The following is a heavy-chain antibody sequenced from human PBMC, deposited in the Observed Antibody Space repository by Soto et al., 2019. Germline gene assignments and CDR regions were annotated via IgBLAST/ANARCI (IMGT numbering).Heavy chain of an antibody. Sequence: SETLSLTCTVSGGSISSYYWSWIRQPPGKGLEWIGYIYYSGSTNYNPSLKSRVTISVDTSKNQFSLKLSSVTAADTAVYYCGREGRMGWYPDVFDIWGQGKMVTVS. CDR3: GREGRMGWYPDVFDI. D-gene: IGHD6-19*01. J-gene: IGHJ3*02. V-gene: IGHV4-59*01. CDR2: IYYSGST. CDR1: GGSISSYY.